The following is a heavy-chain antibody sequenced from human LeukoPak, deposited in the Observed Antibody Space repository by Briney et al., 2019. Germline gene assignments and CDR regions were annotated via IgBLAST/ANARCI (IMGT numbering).Heavy chain of an antibody. Sequence: ASVKVSCKASGYTFTSYYMHWVRQAPGQGLEWMGIINPSGGSTSYAQKFQGRVTMTRDTSTSTVYMELSSLRSEDTAVYYCASHYGVYHDAFDIWGQGTMVTVSS. J-gene: IGHJ3*02. D-gene: IGHD4-17*01. CDR1: GYTFTSYY. CDR2: INPSGGST. CDR3: ASHYGVYHDAFDI. V-gene: IGHV1-46*01.